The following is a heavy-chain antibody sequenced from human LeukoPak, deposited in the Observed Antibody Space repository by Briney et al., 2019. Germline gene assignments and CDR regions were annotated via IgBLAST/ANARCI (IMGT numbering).Heavy chain of an antibody. CDR1: GGPFSGYY. Sequence: SETLSLTCAVYGGPFSGYYWSWIRQPPGKGLEWIGEINHSGSTNYNPSLKSRVTISVDTSKNQFSLKLSSVTAADTAVYYCAGGNIAARVFDYWGQGTLVTVSS. J-gene: IGHJ4*02. CDR2: INHSGST. CDR3: AGGNIAARVFDY. V-gene: IGHV4-34*01. D-gene: IGHD6-6*01.